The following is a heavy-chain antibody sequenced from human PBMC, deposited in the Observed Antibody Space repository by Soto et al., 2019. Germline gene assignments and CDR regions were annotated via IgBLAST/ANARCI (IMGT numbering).Heavy chain of an antibody. Sequence: QVQLVQSGAEVKKPGASVKVSCKASGYTFTSYGISWVRHAPGQGLEWMGWISAYNGNTNYAQKLQGRVTTTTDTSTSTAYMELRSLRSDDTAVYYWARDYGDYVSPARSEHWGQGTLVTVSS. D-gene: IGHD3-16*01. V-gene: IGHV1-18*01. J-gene: IGHJ1*01. CDR3: ARDYGDYVSPARSEH. CDR1: GYTFTSYG. CDR2: ISAYNGNT.